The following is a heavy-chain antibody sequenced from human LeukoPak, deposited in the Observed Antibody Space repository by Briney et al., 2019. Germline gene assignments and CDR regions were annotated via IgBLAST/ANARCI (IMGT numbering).Heavy chain of an antibody. CDR2: IYYSGST. V-gene: IGHV4-59*01. CDR3: ARAGYSSGWYGGYYYYYMDV. J-gene: IGHJ6*03. CDR1: GGSISSYY. Sequence: NPSGTLSLTCAVSGGSISSYYWSWIRQPPGKGLEWIGYIYYSGSTNYNPSLKSRVTISVDTSKNQFSLKLSSVTAADTAVYYCARAGYSSGWYGGYYYYYMDVWGKGTTVTVSS. D-gene: IGHD6-19*01.